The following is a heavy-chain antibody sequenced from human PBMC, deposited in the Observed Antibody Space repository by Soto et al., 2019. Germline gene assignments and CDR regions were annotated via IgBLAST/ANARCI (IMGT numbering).Heavy chain of an antibody. CDR1: GGTFSSYA. D-gene: IGHD5-18*01. CDR2: IIPIFGTA. J-gene: IGHJ5*02. Sequence: VASVKVSCKASGGTFSSYAISWVRQAPGQGLEWMGGIIPIFGTANYAQKFQGRVTITADESTSTAYMELSSLRSEDTAVYYCAREGVLEYSYRWFDPWGQGTLVTVPQ. V-gene: IGHV1-69*13. CDR3: AREGVLEYSYRWFDP.